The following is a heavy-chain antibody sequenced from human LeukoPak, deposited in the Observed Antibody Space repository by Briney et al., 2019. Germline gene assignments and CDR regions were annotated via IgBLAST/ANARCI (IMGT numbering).Heavy chain of an antibody. CDR3: AGGALYDYVWGSNN. CDR2: IYTSGST. Sequence: PSETLSLTCTVSGGSISSGSYYWSWIRQPAGEGLEWIGRIYTSGSTNYNPSLKSRVTISVDTSKNQFSLKLSSVTAADTAVYYCAGGALYDYVWGSNNWGQGTLVTVSS. J-gene: IGHJ4*02. V-gene: IGHV4-61*02. CDR1: GGSISSGSYY. D-gene: IGHD3-16*01.